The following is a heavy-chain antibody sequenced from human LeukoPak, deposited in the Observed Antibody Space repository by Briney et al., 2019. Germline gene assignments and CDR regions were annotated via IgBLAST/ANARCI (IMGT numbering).Heavy chain of an antibody. J-gene: IGHJ3*02. D-gene: IGHD4-17*01. CDR3: ARVGDDYGDNGRAFDI. V-gene: IGHV3-13*01. CDR2: ICTAGDT. CDR1: GFTFSSYD. Sequence: GGSLRLSCAAFGFTFSSYDMHWVRQATGKGLEWVSAICTAGDTYYPGSVKGRFTISRENAKNYLYLQMNSLRAGDTAVYYCARVGDDYGDNGRAFDIWGQGTMVTVSS.